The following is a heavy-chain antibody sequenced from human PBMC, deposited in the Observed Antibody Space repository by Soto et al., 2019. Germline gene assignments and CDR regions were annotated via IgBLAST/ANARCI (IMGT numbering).Heavy chain of an antibody. D-gene: IGHD1-20*01. V-gene: IGHV4-59*08. CDR3: ATAQKGYNCNYFDD. CDR2: IYYSGST. CDR1: LACICRSY. Sequence: ETLALTSTAPLACICRSYCTWVRFLPGKGLEWIGYIYYSGSTYYNPSLKSRVTISVDTSKNQFSLKVSGVSAADTAVYYCATAQKGYNCNYFDDWGQGALVTVSS. J-gene: IGHJ4*01.